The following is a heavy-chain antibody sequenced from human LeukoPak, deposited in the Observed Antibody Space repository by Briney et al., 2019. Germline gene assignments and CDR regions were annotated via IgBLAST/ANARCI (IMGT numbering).Heavy chain of an antibody. CDR3: ARHGYGDYRNFDY. J-gene: IGHJ4*02. CDR2: IYFRGNT. CDR1: GGSISSFY. D-gene: IGHD4-17*01. Sequence: LETLSLPCTVSGGSISSFYWRWIRQPPGKALQWIGYIYFRGNTNHSPSLESRVAISVDTSKNQFSLKLSSVTAAGTAVYYCARHGYGDYRNFDYWGQGTPVTVSS. V-gene: IGHV4-59*08.